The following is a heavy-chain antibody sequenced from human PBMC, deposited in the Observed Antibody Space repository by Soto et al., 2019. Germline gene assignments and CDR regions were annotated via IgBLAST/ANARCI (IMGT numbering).Heavy chain of an antibody. CDR2: ISYDGGSK. J-gene: IGHJ6*02. CDR3: AKMIVKQQLVHLFLGMDV. D-gene: IGHD6-13*01. Sequence: PRGSLRLSCAASGFSFRNYGMHWVRQVPGKGMEWVAVISYDGGSKYYADSVKGRFTISRDNSENTLYLQMSSLSGDDTAVYYCAKMIVKQQLVHLFLGMDVWGQGTTVTVSS. V-gene: IGHV3-30*18. CDR1: GFSFRNYG.